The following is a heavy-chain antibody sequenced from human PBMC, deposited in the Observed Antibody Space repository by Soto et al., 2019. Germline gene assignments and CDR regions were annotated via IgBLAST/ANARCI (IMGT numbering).Heavy chain of an antibody. CDR3: ARAYGDFRYNWFDA. CDR1: GYSFATYW. Sequence: GESLKISCRGSGYSFATYWIGWVRQMPGKGLEWMGIIYPSDSDTRYSPSFQGQVTISADKSISTAYLQWSSLKASDTAVYFCARAYGDFRYNWFDAWGQGALVTVSS. V-gene: IGHV5-51*01. D-gene: IGHD4-17*01. J-gene: IGHJ5*02. CDR2: IYPSDSDT.